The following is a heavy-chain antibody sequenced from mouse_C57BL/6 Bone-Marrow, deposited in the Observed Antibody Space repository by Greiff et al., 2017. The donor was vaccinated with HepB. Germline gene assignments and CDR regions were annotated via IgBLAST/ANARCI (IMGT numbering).Heavy chain of an antibody. CDR2: IYPRDGST. J-gene: IGHJ3*01. V-gene: IGHV1-78*01. CDR3: ARRRVLLLRYWFAY. D-gene: IGHD1-1*01. CDR1: GYTFTDHT. Sequence: VKLMESDAELVKPGASVKISCKVSGYTFTDHTIHWMKQRPEQGLEWIGYIYPRDGSTKYNEKFKGKATLTADKSSSTAYMQLNSLTSEDSAVYFCARRRVLLLRYWFAYWGQGTLVTVSA.